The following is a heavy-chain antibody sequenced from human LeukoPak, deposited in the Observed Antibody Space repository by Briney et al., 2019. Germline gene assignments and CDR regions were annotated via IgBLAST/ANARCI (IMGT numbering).Heavy chain of an antibody. J-gene: IGHJ4*02. V-gene: IGHV3-21*01. CDR3: ARGSSQITILPFDY. CDR2: ISSSSSYI. D-gene: IGHD3-3*01. Sequence: GGSLRLSRAASGFTFSSYSMNWVRQAPGKGLEWVSSISSSSSYIYYADSVKGRFTISRDNAKNSLYLQMNSLRAEDTAVYYCARGSSQITILPFDYWGQGTLVTVSS. CDR1: GFTFSSYS.